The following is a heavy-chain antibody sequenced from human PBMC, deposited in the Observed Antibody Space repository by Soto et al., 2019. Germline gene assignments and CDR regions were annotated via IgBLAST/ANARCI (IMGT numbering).Heavy chain of an antibody. V-gene: IGHV3-53*01. J-gene: IGHJ4*02. Sequence: PGGSLRLSCAASGFTVSSNYMSWVRQAPGKGLEWLSVIYTDDSTYYADSVKGRFTISRHNSNNTLYLQMNSLRAEDTALYYCAKDRPRRTSGYFFDYWGQGTPVTVSS. D-gene: IGHD1-1*01. CDR2: IYTDDST. CDR1: GFTVSSNY. CDR3: AKDRPRRTSGYFFDY.